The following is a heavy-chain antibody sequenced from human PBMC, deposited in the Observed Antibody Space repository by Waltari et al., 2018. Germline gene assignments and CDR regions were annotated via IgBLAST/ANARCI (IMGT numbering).Heavy chain of an antibody. V-gene: IGHV4-34*01. D-gene: IGHD2-2*01. Sequence: QVQLQQWGAGLLKPSETLSLTCAVYGGSFDTYYWTWIRQPPGKGLEWIGEINHGGGTSYNPPLKSRATISQDTSKKQLYLNLNSVTAADTAVYYCAIRGCTVANCYMRNWLDPWGQGILVTVSS. CDR2: INHGGGT. J-gene: IGHJ5*02. CDR3: AIRGCTVANCYMRNWLDP. CDR1: GGSFDTYY.